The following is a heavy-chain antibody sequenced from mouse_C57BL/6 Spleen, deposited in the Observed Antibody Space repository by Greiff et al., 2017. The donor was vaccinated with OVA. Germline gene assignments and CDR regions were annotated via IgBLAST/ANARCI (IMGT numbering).Heavy chain of an antibody. D-gene: IGHD2-2*01. Sequence: VQLQQSGAELVRPGSSVKLSCKASGYTFTSYWMHWVKQRPIQGLEWIGNIDPSDSETHYNQKFKDKATLTVDKSSSTAYMQLSSLTSEDSAVYYCAREGLRLAMDYWGQGTSVTVSS. CDR3: AREGLRLAMDY. CDR1: GYTFTSYW. J-gene: IGHJ4*01. V-gene: IGHV1-52*01. CDR2: IDPSDSET.